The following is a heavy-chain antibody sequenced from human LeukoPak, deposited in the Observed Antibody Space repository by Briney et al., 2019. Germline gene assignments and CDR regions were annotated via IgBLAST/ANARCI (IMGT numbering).Heavy chain of an antibody. CDR1: GDSITSGDYF. J-gene: IGHJ4*02. CDR2: VTNGGNT. CDR3: TRECLRSTCPVPFDS. D-gene: IGHD5/OR15-5a*01. V-gene: IGHV4-61*02. Sequence: SETLSLTCTVSGDSITSGDYFWTWIRQPAGKGLEWVGRVTNGGNTDYNPSLNSRVTISVDRFKNQFSLTLSSVTAADTAVYYCTRECLRSTCPVPFDSWGQGTPVTVSS.